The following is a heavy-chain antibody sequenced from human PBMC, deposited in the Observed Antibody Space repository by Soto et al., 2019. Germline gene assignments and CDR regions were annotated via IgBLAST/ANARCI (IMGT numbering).Heavy chain of an antibody. V-gene: IGHV3-49*03. CDR2: IRSKAYGGAA. Sequence: GGSLRLSCITSGFTFGDYAMSWFRQAAGKGLEWVSFIRSKAYGGAAEYAASVKGRFTISRDDSKSIAYLQMNSLKTEDTAVYFCARGDILTGYYFFYYWGQGTLVTVS. J-gene: IGHJ4*02. CDR1: GFTFGDYA. CDR3: ARGDILTGYYFFYY. D-gene: IGHD3-9*01.